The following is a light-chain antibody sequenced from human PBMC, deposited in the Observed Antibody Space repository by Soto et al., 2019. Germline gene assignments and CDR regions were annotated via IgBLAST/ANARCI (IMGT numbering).Light chain of an antibody. V-gene: IGKV3-11*01. CDR3: QQRSNWLWP. CDR2: SAS. CDR1: QSSSTN. Sequence: EIVMTQCRGTLSSSPGQSSTRYCRASQSSSTNAAWYQQKPGQAPRPLIYSASARAPGLPASCSGRGSGTYFPPTISSLEPEYLAVYYCQQRSNWLWPFGHGTKEDIK. J-gene: IGKJ1*01.